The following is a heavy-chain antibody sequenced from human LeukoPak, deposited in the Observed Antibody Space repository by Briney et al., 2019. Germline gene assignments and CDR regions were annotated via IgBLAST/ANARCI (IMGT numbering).Heavy chain of an antibody. V-gene: IGHV3-33*01. D-gene: IGHD4-23*01. CDR2: IWYDGSNK. CDR1: GFTFSSYG. Sequence: GRSLRLSCAASGFTFSSYGMHWVRQAPGKGLEWVAVIWYDGSNKYYADSVKGRFTISRDNSKNTLYLQMNSLRAEDTAVYYCARDFNQGERWQDYWGQGTLVTVSS. J-gene: IGHJ4*02. CDR3: ARDFNQGERWQDY.